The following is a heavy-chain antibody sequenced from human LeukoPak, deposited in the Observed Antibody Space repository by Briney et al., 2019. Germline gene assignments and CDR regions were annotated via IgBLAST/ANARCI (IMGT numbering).Heavy chain of an antibody. V-gene: IGHV3-30*04. CDR3: ARDSAPILILTGHYSPTNDFDY. Sequence: GGSLRLSCAASGFTFSSYAMHWVRQAPGKGLEWVAVISYDGSNKYYADSVKGRFTISRDNSKNTLYLQMNSLRAEDTAVYYCARDSAPILILTGHYSPTNDFDYWGQGTLVTVSS. J-gene: IGHJ4*02. CDR2: ISYDGSNK. D-gene: IGHD3-9*01. CDR1: GFTFSSYA.